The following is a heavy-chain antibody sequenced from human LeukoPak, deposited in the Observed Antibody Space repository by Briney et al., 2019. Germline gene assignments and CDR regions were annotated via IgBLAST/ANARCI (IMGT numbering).Heavy chain of an antibody. CDR1: GFTFSDYY. D-gene: IGHD4-23*01. CDR3: ARDFGRWGFDY. Sequence: GGSLRLSCATSGFTFSDYYKNWIRQAPGKGLEWVSYISSSGSAIHFADSVKGRFTISRDNAKKSVYLQMNSLRAEDTAIYYCARDFGRWGFDYWGQGTLVTVSS. J-gene: IGHJ4*02. V-gene: IGHV3-11*01. CDR2: ISSSGSAI.